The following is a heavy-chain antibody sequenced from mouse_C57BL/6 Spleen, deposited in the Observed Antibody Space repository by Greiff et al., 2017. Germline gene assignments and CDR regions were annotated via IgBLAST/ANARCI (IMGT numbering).Heavy chain of an antibody. CDR1: GYTFTSYW. D-gene: IGHD2-3*01. CDR2: IHPNSGST. Sequence: QVQLQQSGAELVKPGASVKLSCKASGYTFTSYWMHWVKQRPGQGLEWIGMIHPNSGSTNYNEKFKSKATLTVDKSSSTAYMQLSSLTSEDSAVYYCARGDGYYTWFAYWGQGTLVTVSA. V-gene: IGHV1-64*01. CDR3: ARGDGYYTWFAY. J-gene: IGHJ3*01.